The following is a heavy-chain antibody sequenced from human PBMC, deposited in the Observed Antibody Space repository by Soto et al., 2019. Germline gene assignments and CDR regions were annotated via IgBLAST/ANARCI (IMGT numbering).Heavy chain of an antibody. CDR2: ITGSGDDT. J-gene: IGHJ4*02. CDR1: GFTFSDYA. V-gene: IGHV3-23*01. Sequence: PGGSLRLSCAASGFTFSDYAMSWVRQAPGKGLEWVSAITGSGDDTYYIDSVKGRFTISRDNSKSTLYLQMNSLGAEDTAIYYCAKLGSSSWSPHYYFDYWGQGTLVTVSS. D-gene: IGHD2-2*01. CDR3: AKLGSSSWSPHYYFDY.